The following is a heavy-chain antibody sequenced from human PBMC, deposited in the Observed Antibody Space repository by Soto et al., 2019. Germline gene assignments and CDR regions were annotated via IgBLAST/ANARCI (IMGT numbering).Heavy chain of an antibody. CDR1: GFTFSSYG. CDR3: SKENHDSSGPDFDY. Sequence: GGSLRLSCAASGFTFSSYGMHWVRQAPGKGLEWVAVISYDGSNKYYADSVKGRFTISRDNSKNTLYLQMNSLRAEDTAVYYCSKENHDSSGPDFDYWGQGTLVTVS. V-gene: IGHV3-30*18. CDR2: ISYDGSNK. D-gene: IGHD3-22*01. J-gene: IGHJ4*02.